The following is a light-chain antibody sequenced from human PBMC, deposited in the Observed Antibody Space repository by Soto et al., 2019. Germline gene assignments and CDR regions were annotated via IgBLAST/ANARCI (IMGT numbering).Light chain of an antibody. CDR2: GAS. V-gene: IGKV3-15*01. CDR1: QSVSSN. Sequence: EIVMTQSPATLSVCPWERATLSCRASQSVSSNLAWYQQKPGQAPRLLIYGASTRATGIPARFSGSGSGTEFTLTISSLQSEDFAVYYCQQYNNWPQTFGQGTKV. J-gene: IGKJ1*01. CDR3: QQYNNWPQT.